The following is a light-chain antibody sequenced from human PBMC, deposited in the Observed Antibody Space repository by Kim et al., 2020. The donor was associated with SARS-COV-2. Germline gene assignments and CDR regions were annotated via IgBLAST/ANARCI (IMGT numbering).Light chain of an antibody. CDR2: GAS. V-gene: IGKV3-20*01. CDR3: QQYGNSPHT. Sequence: EIELTQSPGTLSLSPGERATLSCRASQSVSSSYLAWYQQKPGQAPRLLIYGASSRATGVPDRFSGSGSGTDFTLTITRLEPEDFAVYYCQQYGNSPHTFGQGTKVDIK. J-gene: IGKJ1*01. CDR1: QSVSSSY.